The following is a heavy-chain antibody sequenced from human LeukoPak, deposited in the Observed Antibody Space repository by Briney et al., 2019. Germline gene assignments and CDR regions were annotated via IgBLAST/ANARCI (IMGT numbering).Heavy chain of an antibody. CDR1: GFTFRSYV. Sequence: GGSLRLSCAASGFTFRSYVMSWVRQVPGKGLEWVSAITGDGGGTNHADSVKGRFTISRDNSKNTLYLQMNSLRAEDTAVYYCAINPTVYYFDYWGQGTLVTVSP. CDR3: AINPTVYYFDY. V-gene: IGHV3-23*01. CDR2: ITGDGGGT. J-gene: IGHJ4*02.